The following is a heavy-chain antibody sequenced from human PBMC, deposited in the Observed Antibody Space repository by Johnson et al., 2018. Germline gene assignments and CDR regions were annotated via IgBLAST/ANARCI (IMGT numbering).Heavy chain of an antibody. CDR2: IWFDGSNK. D-gene: IGHD3-10*01. V-gene: IGHV3-33*01. CDR1: GFNFSPYG. J-gene: IGHJ6*02. CDR3: ARANYGSGSNYYYGLDV. Sequence: QVQLQESGGGVVQPGRSLTLSCAASGFNFSPYGMHWVRQAPGKGPEWMAVIWFDGSNKFYGDSVKVRFTIARDNSEKTVSRQMNRLRVEDTAVYYCARANYGSGSNYYYGLDVWGQGTTVTVSS.